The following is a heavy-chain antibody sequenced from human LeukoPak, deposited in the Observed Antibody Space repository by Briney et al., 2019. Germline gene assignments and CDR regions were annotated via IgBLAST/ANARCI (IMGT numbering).Heavy chain of an antibody. V-gene: IGHV4-59*01. J-gene: IGHJ4*02. CDR2: IYHSGST. CDR1: GGSISSYY. CDR3: ARVRSSGWGKGFDY. D-gene: IGHD6-19*01. Sequence: SETLSLTCTVSGGSISSYYWSWIRQPPGKGLEWIGYIYHSGSTKYNPSLKSRVTISVDTSKNQFSLKLSSVTAADTAMYYCARVRSSGWGKGFDYWGQGTLVTVSS.